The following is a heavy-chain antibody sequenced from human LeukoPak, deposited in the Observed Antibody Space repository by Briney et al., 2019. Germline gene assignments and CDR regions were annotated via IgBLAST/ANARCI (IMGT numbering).Heavy chain of an antibody. Sequence: SETLSLTCTVSDDSITMYYWTWIRQPPGKGLEWIGYVDHTGSTNFNPSLNGRVSISRDTSKNLFSLRLRSVTAADAAVYFCARGRVSSSTWYSTYYYYFYMDVWGKGTTVTVSS. V-gene: IGHV4-59*01. CDR3: ARGRVSSSTWYSTYYYYFYMDV. CDR1: DDSITMYY. J-gene: IGHJ6*03. CDR2: VDHTGST. D-gene: IGHD1-1*01.